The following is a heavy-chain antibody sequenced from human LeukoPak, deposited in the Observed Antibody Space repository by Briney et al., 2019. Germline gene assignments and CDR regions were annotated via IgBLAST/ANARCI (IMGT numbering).Heavy chain of an antibody. CDR2: ISSSSSTI. CDR1: GFTFSSYS. CDR3: ARVPYGSGPKPDY. D-gene: IGHD3-10*01. Sequence: PGGSLRLSCAASGFTFSSYSMNWVCQAPGKRLEWVSYISSSSSTIYYADSVKGRFTISRDNAKNSLYLQMNSLRAEDTAVYYCARVPYGSGPKPDYWGQGTLITVSS. V-gene: IGHV3-48*01. J-gene: IGHJ4*02.